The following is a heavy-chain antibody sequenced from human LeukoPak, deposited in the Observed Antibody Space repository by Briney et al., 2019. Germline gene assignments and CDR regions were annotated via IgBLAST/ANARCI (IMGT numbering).Heavy chain of an antibody. V-gene: IGHV3-23*01. Sequence: GGSLRLSCAASGFTFSSYEMNWVRQAPGKGLEWVSTISGSGSSTYHADSVKGRFTISRDNSKNTLYLQMNSLRAEDTAVYYCAKGVTMIVVLTDYFDYWGQGTLVTVSS. J-gene: IGHJ4*02. CDR3: AKGVTMIVVLTDYFDY. CDR2: ISGSGSST. CDR1: GFTFSSYE. D-gene: IGHD3-22*01.